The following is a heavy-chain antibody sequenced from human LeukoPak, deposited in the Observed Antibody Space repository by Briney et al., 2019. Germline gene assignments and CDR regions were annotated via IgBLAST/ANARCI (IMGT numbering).Heavy chain of an antibody. CDR3: ARHDDFLSAYNY. CDR1: GGSINSDYW. CDR2: IYHTGSV. D-gene: IGHD3-3*01. J-gene: IGHJ4*02. Sequence: SGALSLTCAVSGGSINSDYWWTWVRQSPGKGLEWIGEIYHTGSVNYNLSLESRVTISRDRSKNQFSLMLRSVTAADTAVYYCARHDDFLSAYNYWGQGILVTVSS. V-gene: IGHV4-4*02.